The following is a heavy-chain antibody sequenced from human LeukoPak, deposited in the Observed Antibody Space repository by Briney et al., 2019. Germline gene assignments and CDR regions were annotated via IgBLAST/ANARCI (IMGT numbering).Heavy chain of an antibody. CDR3: ASHAHDYDSSGYFDS. V-gene: IGHV3-23*01. D-gene: IGHD3-22*01. CDR2: ISVSGGSE. J-gene: IGHJ4*02. CDR1: RLTFNSNA. Sequence: PGGSLRLSCVVSRLTFNSNAMYWVRQAPGKGVEWVSGISVSGGSEYYADSVKGRFSVSRDNSKHTVYLQMNSLRAENTAVYFCASHAHDYDSSGYFDSWGQGALVTVSS.